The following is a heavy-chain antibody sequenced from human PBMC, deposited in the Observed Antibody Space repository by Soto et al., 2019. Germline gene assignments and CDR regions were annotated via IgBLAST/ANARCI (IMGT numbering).Heavy chain of an antibody. J-gene: IGHJ4*02. CDR2: IIPIFGTA. CDR3: ARDYYDSSGYYYVYRYFDY. Sequence: ASVKVSCKASGGTFSSYAISWVRQAPGQGLEWMGGIIPIFGTANYAQKFQGRVTITADESTSTAYMELSSLRSEDTAVYYCARDYYDSSGYYYVYRYFDYWGQGTLVTVSS. D-gene: IGHD3-22*01. CDR1: GGTFSSYA. V-gene: IGHV1-69*13.